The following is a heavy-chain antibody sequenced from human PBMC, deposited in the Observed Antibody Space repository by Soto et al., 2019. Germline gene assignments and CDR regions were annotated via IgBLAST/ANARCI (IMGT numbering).Heavy chain of an antibody. CDR3: ARDRFGDYGGVDY. D-gene: IGHD4-17*01. CDR1: GGSISSYY. J-gene: IGHJ4*02. Sequence: SETLSLTCTVSGGSISSYYWSWIRQPPGKGLEWIGYIYYSGSTNYNPSLKGRVTISVDTSKNQFSLKLSSVTAADTAVYYCARDRFGDYGGVDYWGQGTLVTV. V-gene: IGHV4-59*01. CDR2: IYYSGST.